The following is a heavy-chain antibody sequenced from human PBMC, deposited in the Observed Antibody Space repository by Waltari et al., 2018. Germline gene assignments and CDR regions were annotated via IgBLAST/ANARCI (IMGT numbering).Heavy chain of an antibody. V-gene: IGHV3-21*01. CDR3: ARLGAYYYFDY. CDR1: GFTFSSYS. Sequence: EVQLVESGGGLVKPGGSLRLSCAASGFTFSSYSMNWVRQAPGEGLAWVSSISSSSSYIYYADSVKGRFTISRDNAKNSLYLQMNSLRAEDTAVYYCARLGAYYYFDYWGQGTLVTVSS. D-gene: IGHD1-26*01. CDR2: ISSSSSYI. J-gene: IGHJ4*02.